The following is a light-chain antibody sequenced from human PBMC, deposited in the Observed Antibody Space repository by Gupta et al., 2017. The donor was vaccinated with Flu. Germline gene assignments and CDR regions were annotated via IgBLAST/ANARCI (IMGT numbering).Light chain of an antibody. CDR3: QQRSNWQLT. J-gene: IGKJ4*01. Sequence: PATLSVSPGERATLSCRASQSVSSYLAWYQQKPGQAPRLLIYDASNRATGIPARFSGSGSGTDFTLTISSLEPEDFAVYYCQQRSNWQLTFGGGTKVEIK. CDR1: QSVSSY. V-gene: IGKV3-11*01. CDR2: DAS.